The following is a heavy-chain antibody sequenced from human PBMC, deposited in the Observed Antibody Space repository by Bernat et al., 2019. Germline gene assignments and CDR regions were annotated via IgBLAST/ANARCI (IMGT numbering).Heavy chain of an antibody. J-gene: IGHJ6*03. D-gene: IGHD3-3*01. CDR3: ARRSRVSGVVIYDYYYYMDV. V-gene: IGHV3-11*05. CDR2: ISSSSSYT. CDR1: GFTFGDYY. Sequence: QVQLVESGGGLVKPGGSLRLSCAASGFTFGDYYMSWIRQAPGKGLEWVSYISSSSSYTNYADSVKGRFTISRDNAKNSLYLQMNSLRAEDTAVYYCARRSRVSGVVIYDYYYYMDVWGKGTTVTVSS.